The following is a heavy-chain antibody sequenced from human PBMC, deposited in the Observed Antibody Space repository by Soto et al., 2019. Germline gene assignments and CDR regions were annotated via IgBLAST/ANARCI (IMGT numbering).Heavy chain of an antibody. CDR3: AIPYYYGSGSYKNWFDP. CDR2: INHSGST. Sequence: PSGTLPLTGAVCGGSFRGYYWSWIRQPPGKGLEWIGEINHSGSTNYNPSLKSRVTISVDTSKNQFSLKLSSVTAADTAVYYCAIPYYYGSGSYKNWFDPWGQGTLVTVSS. CDR1: GGSFRGYY. J-gene: IGHJ5*02. D-gene: IGHD3-10*01. V-gene: IGHV4-34*01.